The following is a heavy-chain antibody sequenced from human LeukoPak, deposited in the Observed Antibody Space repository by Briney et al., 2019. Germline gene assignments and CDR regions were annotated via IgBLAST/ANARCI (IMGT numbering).Heavy chain of an antibody. V-gene: IGHV3-7*01. CDR1: GFTFSSYS. J-gene: IGHJ4*02. D-gene: IGHD1-26*01. CDR2: IKQDGSEK. Sequence: GGSLRLSCAASGFTFSSYSMNWVRQAPGKGLEWVANIKQDGSEKYYVDSVKGRFTISRDNAKNSLYLQMNSLRAEDTAVYYWASGAGGSYINYWGQGTLVTVSS. CDR3: ASGAGGSYINY.